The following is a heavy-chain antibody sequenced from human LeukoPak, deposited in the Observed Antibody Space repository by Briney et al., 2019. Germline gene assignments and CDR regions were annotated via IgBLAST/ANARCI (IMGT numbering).Heavy chain of an antibody. J-gene: IGHJ4*02. CDR3: ARSNVGYGSWPYYFDY. CDR2: MNPNSGNT. V-gene: IGHV1-8*01. D-gene: IGHD5-18*01. Sequence: ASVKVSCKASGYTFTSYDINWVRQATGQGLEWMGWMNPNSGNTGYAQKFQGRVTMTRNTSISTAYMELSSLRSEDTAVYYCARSNVGYGSWPYYFDYWGQGTLVTVSS. CDR1: GYTFTSYD.